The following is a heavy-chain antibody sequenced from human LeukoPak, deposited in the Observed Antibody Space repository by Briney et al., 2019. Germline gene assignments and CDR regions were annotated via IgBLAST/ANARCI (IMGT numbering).Heavy chain of an antibody. CDR1: GFTFNSYA. D-gene: IGHD3-10*01. J-gene: IGHJ4*02. CDR2: ISGSGGST. V-gene: IGHV3-23*01. Sequence: PGGSLRLSCVASGFTFNSYAMHWVRQAPGKGLEWVSAISGSGGSTYYADSVKGRFTISRDNSKNTLYLQMNSLRAEDTAVYYCAKNWFGELLFDYWGQGTLVTVSS. CDR3: AKNWFGELLFDY.